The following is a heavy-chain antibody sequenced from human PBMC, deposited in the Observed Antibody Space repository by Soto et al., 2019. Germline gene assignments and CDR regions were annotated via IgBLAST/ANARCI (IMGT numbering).Heavy chain of an antibody. V-gene: IGHV3-23*01. CDR1: GFTFSSYA. Sequence: LRLSCAASGFTFSSYAMSWVRQAPGKRLEWVSAISGSGGSTYYADSVKGRFTISRDNSKNTLYLQMNSLRAEDTAVYYCANLERSSYHPLDYWGQGTLVTGSS. CDR2: ISGSGGST. J-gene: IGHJ4*02. CDR3: ANLERSSYHPLDY. D-gene: IGHD6-6*01.